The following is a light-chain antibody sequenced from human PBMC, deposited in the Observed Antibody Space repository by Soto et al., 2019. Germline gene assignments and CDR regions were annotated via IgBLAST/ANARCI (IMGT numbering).Light chain of an antibody. Sequence: DIVMTQSPDSLAVSLGGRATINCKSSQSLLYSSNNKNYLAWYQQIPGQPPKLLIYWTSTRESGVPDRFSGSGSGTDFTLTISSLQAEDVAVYYCQQYYSTPLTFGGGTKVDIK. V-gene: IGKV4-1*01. CDR1: QSLLYSSNNKNY. CDR3: QQYYSTPLT. CDR2: WTS. J-gene: IGKJ4*01.